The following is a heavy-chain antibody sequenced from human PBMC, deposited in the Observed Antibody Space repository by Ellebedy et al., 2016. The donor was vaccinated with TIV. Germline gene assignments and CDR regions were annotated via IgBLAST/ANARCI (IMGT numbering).Heavy chain of an antibody. J-gene: IGHJ4*02. CDR2: IYYSGST. CDR1: GGSFSSYY. V-gene: IGHV4-59*01. Sequence: MPSETLSLTCAVYGGSFSSYYWSWIRQPPGKGLEWIGYIYYSGSTNYNPSLKSRVTISVDTSKNQFSLKLSSVTAADTAVYYCAREEYSSGYFDYWGQGTLVTVSS. D-gene: IGHD3-22*01. CDR3: AREEYSSGYFDY.